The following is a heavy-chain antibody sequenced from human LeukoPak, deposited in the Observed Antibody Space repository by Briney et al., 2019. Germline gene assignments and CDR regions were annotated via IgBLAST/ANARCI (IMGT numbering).Heavy chain of an antibody. J-gene: IGHJ3*02. CDR1: GGAISSDY. Sequence: SETLSLTGRVPGGAISSDYWAWIPRPPGKGLDSIGYISSRGHTNYKPSLKSRATISKDTSKNQFSLKLSSVTAADTAVYYCASRRIWGQGTMVTVSS. V-gene: IGHV4-59*01. CDR3: ASRRI. CDR2: ISSRGHT.